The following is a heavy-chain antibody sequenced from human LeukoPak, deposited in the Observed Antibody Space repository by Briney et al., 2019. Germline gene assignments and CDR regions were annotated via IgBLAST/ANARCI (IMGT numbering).Heavy chain of an antibody. Sequence: GGSLRLSCAAAGFTFSSYGMHWVRQAPGKGLEWVAVISYDGSNKYYADSVKGRFTISRDNSKNTLYLQMNSLRAEDTAVYYCAKVVRGGDFWSGYYYGMDVWGQGTTVTVSS. D-gene: IGHD3-3*01. CDR1: GFTFSSYG. V-gene: IGHV3-30*18. J-gene: IGHJ6*02. CDR3: AKVVRGGDFWSGYYYGMDV. CDR2: ISYDGSNK.